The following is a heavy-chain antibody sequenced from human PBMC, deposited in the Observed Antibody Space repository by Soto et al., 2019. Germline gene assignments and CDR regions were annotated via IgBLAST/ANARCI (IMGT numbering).Heavy chain of an antibody. V-gene: IGHV4-59*08. D-gene: IGHD5-12*01. CDR2: IYYSGST. J-gene: IGHJ4*02. CDR1: GDSVSDYS. Sequence: PSETLSLTCAVSGDSVSDYSWSWIRQPPGKGLEWIGYIYYSGSTNYNPSLKSRVTISLDTPKNHFSLKLTSVTAADTAVYYCARRGAPKSFDFWGQGTLVTVSS. CDR3: ARRGAPKSFDF.